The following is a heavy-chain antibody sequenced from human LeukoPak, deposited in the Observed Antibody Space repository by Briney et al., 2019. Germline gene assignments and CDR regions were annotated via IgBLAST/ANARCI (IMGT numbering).Heavy chain of an antibody. V-gene: IGHV5-51*01. CDR2: IYSGDSVT. Sequence: GESLKISCKGSGYSFTSYWIGWVRQMPGKGLEWMGIIYSGDSVTRYSPSFQGQVNISADKSSITAYRQWSSLKASDTAMYYCARGEGPTSEFDYWGQGTLVTVSS. D-gene: IGHD1-26*01. CDR3: ARGEGPTSEFDY. J-gene: IGHJ4*02. CDR1: GYSFTSYW.